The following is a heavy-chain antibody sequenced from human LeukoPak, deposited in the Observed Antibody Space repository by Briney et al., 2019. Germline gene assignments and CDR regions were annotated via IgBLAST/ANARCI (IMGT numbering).Heavy chain of an antibody. D-gene: IGHD3-3*01. V-gene: IGHV3-30*18. CDR2: ISYDGSNK. Sequence: GGSLRLSCAASGFTFSSYGMHWVRQAPGKGPEWGALISYDGSNKYYADSVKGRFTIYRDNSKNTLYLQMNSLRAEDTAGYYCAKGYYDFWSGYYMPGGMDVWGQGTTVTVSS. CDR1: GFTFSSYG. J-gene: IGHJ6*02. CDR3: AKGYYDFWSGYYMPGGMDV.